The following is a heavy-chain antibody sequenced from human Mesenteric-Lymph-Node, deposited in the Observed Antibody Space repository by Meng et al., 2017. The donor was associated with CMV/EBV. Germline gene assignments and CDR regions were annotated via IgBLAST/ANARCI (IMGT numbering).Heavy chain of an antibody. CDR3: TREERDYDFWSGYYNFDY. Sequence: GGSLRLSCAASGFTFSSYWMHWVRQAPGKGLVWVSRINSDGSSTSYADSVKGRFTISRDNAKNSLYLQMNSLRAEDTAVYYCTREERDYDFWSGYYNFDYWGQGTLVTVSS. J-gene: IGHJ4*02. V-gene: IGHV3-74*01. CDR1: GFTFSSYW. CDR2: INSDGSST. D-gene: IGHD3-3*01.